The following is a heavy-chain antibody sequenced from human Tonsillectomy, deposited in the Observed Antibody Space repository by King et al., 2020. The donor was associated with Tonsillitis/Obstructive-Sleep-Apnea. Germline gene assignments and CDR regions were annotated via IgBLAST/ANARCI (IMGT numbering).Heavy chain of an antibody. CDR3: ARAGRQFLELLSLEYYYIYV. V-gene: IGHV1-18*01. Sequence: QLVQSGAEVKKPGASVKVSCKASGYTFTSYGINWVRQAPGQGLEWMGWISAYNGNTNYGQKLQGRVTMTTDTSTSTAYLELRSLRSDDTAVYYCARAGRQFLELLSLEYYYIYVCGKGTTVTVSS. CDR1: GYTFTSYG. J-gene: IGHJ6*03. CDR2: ISAYNGNT. D-gene: IGHD3-3*01.